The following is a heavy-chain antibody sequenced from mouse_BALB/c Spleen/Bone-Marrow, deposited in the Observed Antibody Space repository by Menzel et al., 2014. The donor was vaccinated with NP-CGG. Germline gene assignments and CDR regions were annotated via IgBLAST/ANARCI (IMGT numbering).Heavy chain of an antibody. CDR1: GYTFTSYW. CDR2: IYPGDGDT. J-gene: IGHJ3*01. V-gene: IGHV1-87*01. Sequence: VKLMESGAELARPGASVKLSCKASGYTFTSYWMQWVKRRPGQGLEWIGAIYPGDGDTRYTQKFKGKATLTADKSSSTAYMQLISLASEDSAVYYCARSIYYYGSSPFAYWGQGTLVTFSA. D-gene: IGHD1-1*01. CDR3: ARSIYYYGSSPFAY.